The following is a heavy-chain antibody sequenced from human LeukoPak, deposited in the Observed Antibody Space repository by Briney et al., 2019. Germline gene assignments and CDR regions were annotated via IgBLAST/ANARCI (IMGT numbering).Heavy chain of an antibody. J-gene: IGHJ4*02. D-gene: IGHD4-17*01. Sequence: ASVKVSCKASGYTXTDYYMHWVRQAPGQGLEWMGCINSNTGGTNYAQRFQGRVTMTRDTSISTAYMELSRLRFDDTAIYYCARPTATVTTSLKFWGQGNLVTVSS. V-gene: IGHV1-2*02. CDR2: INSNTGGT. CDR3: ARPTATVTTSLKF. CDR1: GYTXTDYY.